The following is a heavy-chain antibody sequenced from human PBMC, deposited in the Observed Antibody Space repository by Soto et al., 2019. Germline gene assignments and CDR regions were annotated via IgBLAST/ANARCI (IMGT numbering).Heavy chain of an antibody. Sequence: LRLSCAASGFIFSNFGMHWVRQAPGKGLEWVAIIWYDGSNEYYADSVKGRFTISKDNSKNTLYLQMNSLRAEDTAVYYCARDDIPGRAVATYGMDVWGQGTTVTVS. J-gene: IGHJ6*02. D-gene: IGHD6-19*01. CDR1: GFIFSNFG. CDR3: ARDDIPGRAVATYGMDV. V-gene: IGHV3-33*01. CDR2: IWYDGSNE.